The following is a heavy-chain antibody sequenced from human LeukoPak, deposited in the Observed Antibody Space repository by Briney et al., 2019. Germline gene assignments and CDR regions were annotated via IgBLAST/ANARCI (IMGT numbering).Heavy chain of an antibody. Sequence: GGSLRLSCAASGFTFSSYSMNWVRQAPGKGLEWVSAISGSGGSIYYADSVKGRFTISRDNSKNTLYLQMNSLRAEDTAVYYCARSSTPVRGMDVWGQGTTVTVSS. CDR3: ARSSTPVRGMDV. D-gene: IGHD1-26*01. CDR1: GFTFSSYS. V-gene: IGHV3-23*01. CDR2: ISGSGGSI. J-gene: IGHJ6*02.